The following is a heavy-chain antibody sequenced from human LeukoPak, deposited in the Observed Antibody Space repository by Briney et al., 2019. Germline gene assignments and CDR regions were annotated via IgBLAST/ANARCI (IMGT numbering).Heavy chain of an antibody. Sequence: ASAKVSCKASGYTFTDYFMQWVRQAPGQRLEWMGWINPNSGGTSYAQKFQGRVTMTRDTSISTAYMELSRLRSDDTAVYYCARPISGPLSFWAFDIWGQGTMVTVSS. J-gene: IGHJ3*02. CDR1: GYTFTDYF. D-gene: IGHD1-14*01. CDR3: ARPISGPLSFWAFDI. CDR2: INPNSGGT. V-gene: IGHV1-2*02.